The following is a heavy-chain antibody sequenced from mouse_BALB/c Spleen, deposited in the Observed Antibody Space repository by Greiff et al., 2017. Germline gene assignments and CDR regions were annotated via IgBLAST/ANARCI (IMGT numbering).Heavy chain of an antibody. Sequence: EVQGVESGGGLVKPGGSLKLSCAASGFAFSSYDMSWVRQTPEKRLEWVAYISSGGGSTYYPDTVKGRFTISRDNAKNTLYLQMSSLKSEDTAMYYCARDYGSSAWCAYWGQGTLVTVSA. D-gene: IGHD1-1*01. J-gene: IGHJ3*01. CDR2: ISSGGGST. CDR1: GFAFSSYD. CDR3: ARDYGSSAWCAY. V-gene: IGHV5-12-1*01.